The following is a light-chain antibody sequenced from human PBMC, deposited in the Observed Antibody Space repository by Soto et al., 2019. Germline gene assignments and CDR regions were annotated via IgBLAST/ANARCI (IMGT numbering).Light chain of an antibody. CDR3: QQYNSYLTWT. Sequence: DIQMTQSPSTLSASVGDRVTITCRVSQSISSWLAWYQQKPGKAPKLLIYDAPSLESGVPSRFSGSGSGTEFTLTISSLQPDDFATYYCQQYNSYLTWTFGQGTKVDIK. CDR2: DAP. J-gene: IGKJ1*01. V-gene: IGKV1-5*01. CDR1: QSISSW.